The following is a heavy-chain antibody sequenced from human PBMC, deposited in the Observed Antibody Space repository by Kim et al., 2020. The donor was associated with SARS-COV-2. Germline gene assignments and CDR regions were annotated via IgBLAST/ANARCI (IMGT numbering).Heavy chain of an antibody. V-gene: IGHV3-30*01. D-gene: IGHD3-22*01. J-gene: IGHJ4*02. CDR3: ARDRDLTYYYDSTLGY. Sequence: SVKGRFTIARDNSKNTLYLQMNSLRAEDTAVYYCARDRDLTYYYDSTLGYWGQGTLVTVSS.